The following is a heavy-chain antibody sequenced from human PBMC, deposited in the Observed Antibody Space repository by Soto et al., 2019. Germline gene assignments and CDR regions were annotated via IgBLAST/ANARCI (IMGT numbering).Heavy chain of an antibody. Sequence: GASVKVSCKASGYTFTSYGISWVRQAPGQGLEWMGWISAYNGNTNYAQKLQGRVTMTTDTSTSTAYMELRSLRSDDTAVYYCARDNRRKYYDILTGPDAFDIWGQGTMVTVS. CDR3: ARDNRRKYYDILTGPDAFDI. J-gene: IGHJ3*02. CDR2: ISAYNGNT. CDR1: GYTFTSYG. D-gene: IGHD3-9*01. V-gene: IGHV1-18*04.